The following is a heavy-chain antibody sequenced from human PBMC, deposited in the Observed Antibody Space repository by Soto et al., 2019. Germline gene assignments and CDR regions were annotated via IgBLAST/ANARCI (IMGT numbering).Heavy chain of an antibody. CDR2: IYYSGST. CDR1: GGSISSSSYY. CDR3: ARLSGATVTRVFDYYYMDV. D-gene: IGHD4-17*01. V-gene: IGHV4-39*01. J-gene: IGHJ6*03. Sequence: SETLSLTCTVSGGSISSSSYYWGWIRQPPGKGLEWIGSIYYSGSTYYNPSLKSRVTISVDRSKNQFSLKLSSVTAADTAVYYCARLSGATVTRVFDYYYMDVWGKGTTVTVSS.